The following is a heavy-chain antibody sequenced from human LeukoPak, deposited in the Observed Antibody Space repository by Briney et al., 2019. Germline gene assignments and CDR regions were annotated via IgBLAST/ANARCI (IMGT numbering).Heavy chain of an antibody. D-gene: IGHD3-22*01. V-gene: IGHV1-24*01. CDR2: FDPEDGET. CDR1: GYTLTELS. J-gene: IGHJ4*02. CDR3: ETYGVDYDSSGYYPKNFDY. Sequence: GASVKVSCKVSGYTLTELSMHWVRQAPGKGLEWMGGFDPEDGETIYAQKFQGRVTMTEDTSTDTAYMELSSLRSEDTAVYYCETYGVDYDSSGYYPKNFDYWGQGTLVTVSS.